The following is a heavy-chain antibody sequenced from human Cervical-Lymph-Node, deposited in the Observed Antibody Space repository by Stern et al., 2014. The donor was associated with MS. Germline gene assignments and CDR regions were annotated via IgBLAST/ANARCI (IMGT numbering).Heavy chain of an antibody. J-gene: IGHJ4*02. V-gene: IGHV3-30*03. D-gene: IGHD2-8*01. CDR1: GFTFSSYG. Sequence: VQLVESGGAVVQPGRSLRLSCAASGFTFSSYGMHWVRQGPGTGLEWGTFISYDQNHKYYAASVKARFTISRDNSKNTLHLQMNSVTPDDTAIYYCARDYEDTSMLFDHWGQGTLVTVSS. CDR2: ISYDQNHK. CDR3: ARDYEDTSMLFDH.